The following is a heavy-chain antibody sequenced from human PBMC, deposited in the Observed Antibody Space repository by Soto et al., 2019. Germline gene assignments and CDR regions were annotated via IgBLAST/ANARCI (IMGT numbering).Heavy chain of an antibody. J-gene: IGHJ4*02. CDR2: IIPIFGTA. D-gene: IGHD3-10*01. CDR3: ARDEGYYVSGSYSGY. V-gene: IGHV1-69*06. CDR1: GGTFSSYA. Sequence: QVQLVQSGAEVKKPGSSVKVSCKASGGTFSSYAISWVRQAPGQGLEWMGGIIPIFGTANYAPKFQGRVTITADTCTSTAYMELISLRSEDTAVYYGARDEGYYVSGSYSGYWGQGTLVTVAS.